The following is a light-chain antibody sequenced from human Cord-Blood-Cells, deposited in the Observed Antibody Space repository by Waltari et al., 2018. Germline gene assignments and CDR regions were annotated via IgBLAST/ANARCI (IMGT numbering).Light chain of an antibody. CDR1: SSDVGSYNL. Sequence: QSALTQPASVSGSPGPSITIPCTVTSSDVGSYNLVSWYQQHPGKAPKLMIYEGSKRPSGVSNRFSGSKSGNTASLTISGLQAEDEADYYCCSYAGSSTYVVFGGGTKLTVL. J-gene: IGLJ2*01. CDR2: EGS. V-gene: IGLV2-23*01. CDR3: CSYAGSSTYVV.